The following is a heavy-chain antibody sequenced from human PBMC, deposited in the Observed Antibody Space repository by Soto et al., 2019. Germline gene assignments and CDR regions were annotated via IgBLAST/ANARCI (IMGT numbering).Heavy chain of an antibody. CDR3: AKMGIAAAGKRGPGWFDP. CDR1: GGSFSGYY. Sequence: VQLQQWGAGLLKPSETLSLTCAVYGGSFSGYYWSWIRQPPGKGLEWVSAISGSGGSTYYADSVKGRFTISRDNSKNTLYLQMNSLRAEDTAVYYCAKMGIAAAGKRGPGWFDPWGQGTLVTVSS. J-gene: IGHJ5*02. D-gene: IGHD6-13*01. V-gene: IGHV3-23*01. CDR2: ISGSGGST.